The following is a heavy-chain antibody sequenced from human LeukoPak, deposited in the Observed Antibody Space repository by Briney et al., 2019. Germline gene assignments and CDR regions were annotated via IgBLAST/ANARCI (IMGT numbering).Heavy chain of an antibody. CDR3: ARLSSFAFDI. CDR2: IHSGGTT. J-gene: IGHJ3*02. D-gene: IGHD3-16*02. CDR1: GFTVSSNY. Sequence: GGSLRLSCAASGFTVSSNYMSWVRQAPGKGLEWVSVIHSGGTTYYADSVKGRFTISRDNSKNTLSLQMNSLRAEDTAVYYCARLSSFAFDIWGQGTMVTVSS. V-gene: IGHV3-53*01.